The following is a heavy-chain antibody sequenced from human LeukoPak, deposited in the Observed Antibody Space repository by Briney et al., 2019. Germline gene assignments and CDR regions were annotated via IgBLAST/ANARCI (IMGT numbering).Heavy chain of an antibody. Sequence: GGSLRLSCAASGFNFSIHWMTWVRQAPGKGLEWVANIPDDGSETNYVDSVKGRFIISRDNAKNSLSLQMSSLREEDTALYYCARGWAAIPDWGQGTLVTVSS. CDR1: GFNFSIHW. J-gene: IGHJ1*01. CDR2: IPDDGSET. CDR3: ARGWAAIPD. D-gene: IGHD2-15*01. V-gene: IGHV3-7*01.